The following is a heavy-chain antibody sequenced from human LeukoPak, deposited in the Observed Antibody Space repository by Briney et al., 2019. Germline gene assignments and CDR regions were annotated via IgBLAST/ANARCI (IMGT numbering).Heavy chain of an antibody. V-gene: IGHV4-59*01. CDR3: ARVFSRDGSWYFDL. CDR2: IYYRGST. CDR1: GGSISSYY. J-gene: IGHJ2*01. Sequence: SETLSLTCTVSGGSISSYYWSWIRQPPGKGLEWIGYIYYRGSTNYNPSLKSRVTISVDTSKNQFSLKLSSLTAADTAVYYCARVFSRDGSWYFDLWGRGTLVTVSS. D-gene: IGHD5-24*01.